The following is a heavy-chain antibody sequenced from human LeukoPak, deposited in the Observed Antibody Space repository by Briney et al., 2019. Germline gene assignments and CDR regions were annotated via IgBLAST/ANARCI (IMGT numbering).Heavy chain of an antibody. V-gene: IGHV1-18*01. CDR2: ISAYNGNT. CDR3: ARQRGWLRTLDHIDH. CDR1: GYTFTSYG. Sequence: GASVKVSCKASGYTFTSYGISWVRQAPGQGLEWMGWISAYNGNTNYAQKLQGRVTMTTDTSTSTAYMELRSLRSDDTAVYYCARQRGWLRTLDHIDHWGQGTLVTVSS. J-gene: IGHJ4*02. D-gene: IGHD5-12*01.